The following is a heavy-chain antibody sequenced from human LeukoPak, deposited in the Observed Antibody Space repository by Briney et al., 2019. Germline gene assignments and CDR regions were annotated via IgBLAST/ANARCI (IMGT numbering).Heavy chain of an antibody. CDR3: AKAGRITMVRGIPAYYYGMDV. D-gene: IGHD3-10*01. V-gene: IGHV3-43D*03. CDR1: GFTFDDYA. CDR2: ISWDGGST. Sequence: GGSLRLSCAASGFTFDDYAMHWVRQAPGKGLEWVSLISWDGGSTYYADSVKGRFTISRDNRKNSLYLQMNSLRAEDTALYYCAKAGRITMVRGIPAYYYGMDVWGQGTTVTVSS. J-gene: IGHJ6*02.